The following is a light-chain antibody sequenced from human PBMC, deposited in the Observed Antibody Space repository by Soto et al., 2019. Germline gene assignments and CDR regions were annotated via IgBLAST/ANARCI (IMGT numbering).Light chain of an antibody. Sequence: EVVLTQSPVTLSLSPGERATLSCRASQRFRGLLAWYQQKHGQAPRLLIYDAYNRATGIPPRFSGSGSGTDFTPTISSLEPEDSAVYYCRRRHLLPITFGQGTRLEIK. CDR3: RRRHLLPIT. V-gene: IGKV3-11*01. CDR2: DAY. CDR1: QRFRGL. J-gene: IGKJ5*01.